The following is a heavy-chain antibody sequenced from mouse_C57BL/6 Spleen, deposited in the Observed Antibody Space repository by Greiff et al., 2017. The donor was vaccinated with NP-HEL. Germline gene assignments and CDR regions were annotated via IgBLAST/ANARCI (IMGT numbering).Heavy chain of an antibody. Sequence: EVQVVESEGGLVQPGSSMKLSCTASGFTFSDYYMAWVRQVPEKGLEWVANINYDGSSTYYLDSLKSRFIISRDNAKNILYLQMSSLKSEDTATYYCARYSPIDYAMDYWGQGTSVTVSS. CDR3: ARYSPIDYAMDY. V-gene: IGHV5-16*01. D-gene: IGHD2-12*01. CDR1: GFTFSDYY. J-gene: IGHJ4*01. CDR2: INYDGSST.